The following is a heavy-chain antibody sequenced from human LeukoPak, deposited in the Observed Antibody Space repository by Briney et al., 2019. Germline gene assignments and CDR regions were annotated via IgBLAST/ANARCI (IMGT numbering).Heavy chain of an antibody. Sequence: SGGSLRLSCAASGFTVSSNYMGWVRQAPGKGLEWVSLIYSGGSTFYADSVKGRFTISRDNSKNTLYLQMNSLRAEDTAVYFCAGPGDYFDYWGQGTLVTVSS. V-gene: IGHV3-66*01. CDR1: GFTVSSNY. J-gene: IGHJ4*02. CDR2: IYSGGST. CDR3: AGPGDYFDY.